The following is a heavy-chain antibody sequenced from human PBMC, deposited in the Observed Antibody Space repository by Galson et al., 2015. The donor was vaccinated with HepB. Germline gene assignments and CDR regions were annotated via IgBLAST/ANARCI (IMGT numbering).Heavy chain of an antibody. CDR1: GDSISSDSW. J-gene: IGHJ4*02. D-gene: IGHD3-10*01. V-gene: IGHV4-4*02. Sequence: GTLSLPCAVSGDSISSDSWWSWVRQPPGEGLEWIGEIYHSVGTNYRPSLKSRVTISVDKSKNLFSLKLTFVTAADTAVYYCARAKEGRGYFDYWGQGTLVTVSS. CDR3: ARAKEGRGYFDY. CDR2: IYHSVGT.